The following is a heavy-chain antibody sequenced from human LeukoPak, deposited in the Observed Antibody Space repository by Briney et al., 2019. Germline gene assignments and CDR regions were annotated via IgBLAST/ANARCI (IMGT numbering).Heavy chain of an antibody. D-gene: IGHD2-15*01. V-gene: IGHV1-8*03. CDR3: ARGRYRSGGSCYRRYYFDY. J-gene: IGHJ4*02. Sequence: ASVKVSCKASGYTFTSYDINWVRQATGQGLEWMGWMNPNSGNTGYAQKFQGRVTITRNTSISTAYMELSSLRSEDTAVYYCARGRYRSGGSCYRRYYFDYWGQGTLVTVSS. CDR2: MNPNSGNT. CDR1: GYTFTSYD.